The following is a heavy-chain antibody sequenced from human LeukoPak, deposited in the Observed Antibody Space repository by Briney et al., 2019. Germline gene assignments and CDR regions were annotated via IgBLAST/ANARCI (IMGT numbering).Heavy chain of an antibody. CDR2: ISGSGEIT. CDR1: RFIFSSYA. CDR3: ARSYSGYDPRGDAYNWFDP. V-gene: IGHV3-23*01. J-gene: IGHJ5*02. D-gene: IGHD5-12*01. Sequence: GGSLRLSCAASRFIFSSYAMNWVRQAPGKGLEWISAISGSGEITYYADSVKGRFTISRDNSKNTLYLQMNSLRSEDTAVYYCARSYSGYDPRGDAYNWFDPWGQGTLVTVSS.